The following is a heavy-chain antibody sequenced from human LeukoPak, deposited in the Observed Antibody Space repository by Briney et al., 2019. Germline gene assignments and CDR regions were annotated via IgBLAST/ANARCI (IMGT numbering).Heavy chain of an antibody. CDR1: GFTFSSYA. CDR2: ISYDGSNK. V-gene: IGHV3-30*04. D-gene: IGHD6-13*01. Sequence: GGSLRLSCAASGFTFSSYAMHWVRQAPGKGLEWVAVISYDGSNKYYADSVKGRFTISRDNSKNTLYLQMNSLRAEDTAVYYCARGDSRGYFDYWGQGTLVTVSS. CDR3: ARGDSRGYFDY. J-gene: IGHJ4*02.